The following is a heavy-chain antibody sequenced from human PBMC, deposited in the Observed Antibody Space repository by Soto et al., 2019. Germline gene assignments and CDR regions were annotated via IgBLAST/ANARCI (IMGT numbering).Heavy chain of an antibody. CDR2: IYHSGIT. CDR1: GDSISSSTYF. CDR3: ARGLGGYSGSYYGLYYFDY. J-gene: IGHJ4*02. Sequence: PSETLSLTCTVSGDSISSSTYFWGWVRQAPGKGLQWIGEIYHSGITNYNPSLRSRVSMSVDTSKNQFSLKLSSVTAADTAVYYCARGLGGYSGSYYGLYYFDYWGQGTLVTVSS. V-gene: IGHV4-39*07. D-gene: IGHD1-26*01.